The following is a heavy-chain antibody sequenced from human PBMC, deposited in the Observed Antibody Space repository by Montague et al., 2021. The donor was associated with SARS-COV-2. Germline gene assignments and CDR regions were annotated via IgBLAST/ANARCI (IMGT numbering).Heavy chain of an antibody. CDR3: ARVYYDISAMDV. V-gene: IGHV4-61*01. Sequence: SETLSLTCTVSGGSVSSDSYYWSWIRQPPGKGLEWIGYFYYSGSTNCNPSLKSRVTISVDTSKNQFSLKLTSVTAADTAVYFCARVYYDISAMDVWGQGTTVTVSS. CDR1: GGSVSSDSYY. CDR2: FYYSGST. J-gene: IGHJ6*02. D-gene: IGHD3-9*01.